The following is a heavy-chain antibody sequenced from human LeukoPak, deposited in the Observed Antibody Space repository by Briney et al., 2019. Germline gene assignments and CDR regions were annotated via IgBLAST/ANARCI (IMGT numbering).Heavy chain of an antibody. D-gene: IGHD2-15*01. V-gene: IGHV3-21*01. J-gene: IGHJ4*02. Sequence: GGSLRLSCAASGFSFSSYSMNWVRQAPGKGLEWVSSISSGSKYIYYPDSVKGRFTISRDNAKNSLYLQMNSLRAEDTAVYYCARRAALGYWGRDPRHTLSS. CDR2: ISSGSKYI. CDR3: ARRAALGY. CDR1: GFSFSSYS.